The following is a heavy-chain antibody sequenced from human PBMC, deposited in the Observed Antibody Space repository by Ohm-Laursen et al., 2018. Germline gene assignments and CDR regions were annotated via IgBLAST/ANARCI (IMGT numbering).Heavy chain of an antibody. Sequence: ESLRISCKASGHIYCIGWVRQAPGQGLEWMGWISVDSGNTNYAQKLQGRISLTTDSSTTTVHMELSSLRSDDTAVYFCATLRSLEWWFDIWGQGTLVTVSS. D-gene: IGHD3-3*01. J-gene: IGHJ5*02. V-gene: IGHV1-18*01. CDR3: ATLRSLEWWFDI. CDR1: GHIYC. CDR2: ISVDSGNT.